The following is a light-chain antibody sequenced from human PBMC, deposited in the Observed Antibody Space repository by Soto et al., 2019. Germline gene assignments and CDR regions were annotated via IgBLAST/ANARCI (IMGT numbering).Light chain of an antibody. CDR1: DYTTYY. J-gene: IGKJ1*01. Sequence: DIHITQSLSSLTASLGDRVTESXQARDYTTYYLNWYQQEQGXAPKXXXAHXSSLQRGGPSRLSGSGSATDFTLTISSLQPEHFANYYYQQSYSTTLTFGQGTKVDIK. CDR3: QQSYSTTLT. V-gene: IGKV1-39*01. CDR2: HXS.